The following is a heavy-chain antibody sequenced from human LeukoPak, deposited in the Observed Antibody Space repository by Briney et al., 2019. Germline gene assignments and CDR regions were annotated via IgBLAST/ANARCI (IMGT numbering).Heavy chain of an antibody. J-gene: IGHJ4*02. CDR2: ISGSGGST. Sequence: RTGGSLRLSCAASRFTFSSYAMSWVRQAPGKGLEWVSAISGSGGSTYYADSVKGRFTISRDNSKNTLYLQMNSLRAEDTAVYYCAKDNYDSSGYSHFDYWGQGTLVTVSS. CDR1: RFTFSSYA. CDR3: AKDNYDSSGYSHFDY. V-gene: IGHV3-23*01. D-gene: IGHD3-22*01.